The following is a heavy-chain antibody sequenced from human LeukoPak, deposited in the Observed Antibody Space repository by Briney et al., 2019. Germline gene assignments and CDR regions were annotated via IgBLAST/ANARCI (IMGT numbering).Heavy chain of an antibody. J-gene: IGHJ3*02. CDR1: GFTFSSYA. Sequence: QPGGSLRLSCAASGFTFSSYAMSWVRQAPGKGLEWVSAISSSGGSTYYADSVKGRFTISRDNSKNTLYLQMNSLRAEDTAVYYCAKERDSSGYHHDAFDIWGQGTMVTVSS. V-gene: IGHV3-23*01. CDR2: ISSSGGST. D-gene: IGHD3-22*01. CDR3: AKERDSSGYHHDAFDI.